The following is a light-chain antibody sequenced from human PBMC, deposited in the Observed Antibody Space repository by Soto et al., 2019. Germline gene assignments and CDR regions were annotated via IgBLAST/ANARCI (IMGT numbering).Light chain of an antibody. V-gene: IGKV3D-15*01. CDR1: QSVSSN. CDR3: QQYIIWPPLT. Sequence: EIVMTQSPATLSVSPGERATLSCRASQSVSSNLAWYQHKPGQAPRLLIYGASTRATGIPARFSGSGSGTEFTLTISSLQSEDFAVYYCQQYIIWPPLTFGPGTKVDIK. J-gene: IGKJ3*01. CDR2: GAS.